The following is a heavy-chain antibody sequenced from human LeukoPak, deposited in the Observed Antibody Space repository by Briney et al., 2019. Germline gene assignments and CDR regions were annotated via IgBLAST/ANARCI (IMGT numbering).Heavy chain of an antibody. V-gene: IGHV3-23*01. Sequence: GGSLRLSCAASGFTFSNYAMSWARQAQGKGLEWVSAISGSGGSTYYADSVKGRFTISRDNSKNTLYLQMNGLRAEDTAVYYCTKGTIWLPFDYWGQGTLVTVSS. CDR3: TKGTIWLPFDY. CDR2: ISGSGGST. D-gene: IGHD5-18*01. J-gene: IGHJ4*02. CDR1: GFTFSNYA.